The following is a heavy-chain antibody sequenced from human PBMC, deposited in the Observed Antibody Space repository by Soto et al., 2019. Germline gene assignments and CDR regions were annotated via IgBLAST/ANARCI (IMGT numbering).Heavy chain of an antibody. V-gene: IGHV3-30-3*01. CDR2: ISYDGSNK. Sequence: QVQLVESGGGVVQPGRSLRLSCAASGFTFSSYAMHWVRQAPGKGLEWVAVISYDGSNKYYADSVKGRFTISRDNSKNTLYLQMNSLRAEDTAVYYCARDLNIVVVPAATRSAYYYYGMDVWGQGTTVTVSS. D-gene: IGHD2-2*01. J-gene: IGHJ6*02. CDR3: ARDLNIVVVPAATRSAYYYYGMDV. CDR1: GFTFSSYA.